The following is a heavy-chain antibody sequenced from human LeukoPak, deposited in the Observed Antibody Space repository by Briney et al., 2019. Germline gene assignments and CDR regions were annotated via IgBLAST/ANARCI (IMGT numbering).Heavy chain of an antibody. CDR3: ARERYGNYN. CDR1: GFTFSSFW. J-gene: IGHJ4*02. Sequence: GGSLRLSCAASGFTFSSFWMIWVRQAPGKGLEWVANIKEDGSVKNYVDSVKGRFTISRDNAKNSLLLQMNSLRVEDTAVYYCARERYGNYNWGQGTLVTVSS. D-gene: IGHD4-11*01. CDR2: IKEDGSVK. V-gene: IGHV3-7*03.